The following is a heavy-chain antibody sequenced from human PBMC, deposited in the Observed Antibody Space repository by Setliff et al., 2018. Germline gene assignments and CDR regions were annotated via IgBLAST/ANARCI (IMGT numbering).Heavy chain of an antibody. CDR1: GGTLTTFTTYS. Sequence: SVKVSCKASGGTLTTFTTYSLIWVRQAPGQGLEWMGGIIPITGTTNYAHRFQGRITISTDESSSTVYMEMSRLKSEDTAVYYCARGSIVGPTRGDFDFWGLGTLVTVSS. D-gene: IGHD1-26*01. V-gene: IGHV1-69*16. CDR3: ARGSIVGPTRGDFDF. CDR2: IIPITGTT. J-gene: IGHJ4*02.